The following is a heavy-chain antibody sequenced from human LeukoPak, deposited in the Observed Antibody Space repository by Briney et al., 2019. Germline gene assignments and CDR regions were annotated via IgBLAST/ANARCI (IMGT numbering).Heavy chain of an antibody. CDR2: INHSGST. D-gene: IGHD3-22*01. V-gene: IGHV4-34*01. CDR1: GGSFSGYY. J-gene: IGHJ4*02. CDR3: ARGPILESSGPTPHFDY. Sequence: SETLSLTCAVYGGSFSGYYWSWIRQPPGKGLEWVGEINHSGSTNYNPSLKSRVTISVETCKKEFSLKLSSVTAADTAVYYCARGPILESSGPTPHFDYWGQGTLVTVSS.